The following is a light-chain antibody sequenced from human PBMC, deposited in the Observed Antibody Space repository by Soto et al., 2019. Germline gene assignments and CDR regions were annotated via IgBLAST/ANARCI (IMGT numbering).Light chain of an antibody. J-gene: IGLJ1*01. Sequence: QSVLTQPASVPGSPGQSITISCTGTSSDVGRYNYVSWFQQHPGKAPKLILCDVSNRPSGVSSRFSGSKSGNTASLTISGLQAEDEADYYCTSYGGRNTPYVFGTGTKVTVL. CDR1: SSDVGRYNY. V-gene: IGLV2-14*01. CDR3: TSYGGRNTPYV. CDR2: DVS.